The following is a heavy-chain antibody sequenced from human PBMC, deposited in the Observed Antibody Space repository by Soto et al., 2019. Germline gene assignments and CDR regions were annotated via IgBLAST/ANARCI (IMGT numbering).Heavy chain of an antibody. Sequence: GGSLRLSCAASGFTFSSYSMKWVRQSPGKVLEWVASISSSSIYIYYADAVKGRFTISRDNAKNSLYLQMNSLRAEDTAVYCCARSSRTSSDIVVVVAALYYFDYWGQGTLVTVSS. CDR1: GFTFSSYS. J-gene: IGHJ4*02. CDR2: ISSSSIYI. CDR3: ARSSRTSSDIVVVVAALYYFDY. D-gene: IGHD2-15*01. V-gene: IGHV3-21*01.